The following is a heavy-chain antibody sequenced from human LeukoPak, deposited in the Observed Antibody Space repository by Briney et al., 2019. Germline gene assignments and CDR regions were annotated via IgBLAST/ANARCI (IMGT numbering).Heavy chain of an antibody. D-gene: IGHD2-2*01. CDR3: ARDSADIVVVPAAMSAFDI. Sequence: SVKVSCKASGGTFSSYAISWVRQAPGQGLEWMGRVIPIFGTANYAQKFQGRVTITTDESTSTAYMELSSLRSEDTAVYYCARDSADIVVVPAAMSAFDIWGQGTMVTVSS. CDR1: GGTFSSYA. CDR2: VIPIFGTA. J-gene: IGHJ3*02. V-gene: IGHV1-69*05.